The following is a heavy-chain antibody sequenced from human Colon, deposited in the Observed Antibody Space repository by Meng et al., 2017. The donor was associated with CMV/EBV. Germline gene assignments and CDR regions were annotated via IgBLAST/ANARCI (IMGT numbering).Heavy chain of an antibody. J-gene: IGHJ4*02. CDR1: GYTCTNFG. CDR3: ARELARGGY. CDR2: ISPYNGDT. Sequence: QVQLVPLGAEVKQPGASVKVSCKTSGYTCTNFGISWVRQAPGQGLEWMAYISPYNGDTNYAQRFQGRVALTTDTSTSTVYMELGSLTSDDTAMYYCARELARGGYWGQGTLVTVSS. V-gene: IGHV1-18*01.